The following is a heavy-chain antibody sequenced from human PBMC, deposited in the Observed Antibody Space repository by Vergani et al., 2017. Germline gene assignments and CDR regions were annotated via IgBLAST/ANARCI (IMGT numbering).Heavy chain of an antibody. V-gene: IGHV4-34*01. CDR1: GGSFSGYY. CDR2: INHSGST. CDR3: ARYSAYYYYGMDV. D-gene: IGHD6-13*01. J-gene: IGHJ6*02. Sequence: QVQLQQWGAGLLKPSETLSLTCAVYGGSFSGYYWSWIRQPPGKGLEWIGEINHSGSTNYNPSLKSRVTISVDTSKNQFSLKLSPVTAADTAVYYCARYSAYYYYGMDVWGQGTTVTVSS.